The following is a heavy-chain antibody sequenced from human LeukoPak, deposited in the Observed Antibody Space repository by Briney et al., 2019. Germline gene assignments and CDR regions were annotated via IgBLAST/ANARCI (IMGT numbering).Heavy chain of an antibody. V-gene: IGHV4-34*01. CDR3: ARSGWPFDY. J-gene: IGHJ4*02. CDR1: GGSFSGYY. Sequence: SETLSLTCAVYGGSFSGYYWSWIRQPPGKGLEWIGEINHSGSTNYNPSLKSRVTISVDTSKNQFSLKLSSVTAADTAVYYCARSGWPFDYWGQGTLVTVSS. CDR2: INHSGST. D-gene: IGHD6-19*01.